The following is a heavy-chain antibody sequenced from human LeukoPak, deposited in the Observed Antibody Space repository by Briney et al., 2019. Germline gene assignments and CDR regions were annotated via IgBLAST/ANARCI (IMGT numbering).Heavy chain of an antibody. J-gene: IGHJ4*02. CDR1: GGSISSSSYY. D-gene: IGHD3-16*01. V-gene: IGHV4-39*07. CDR3: ARDTYYGGASDY. Sequence: SETLSLTCTVSGGSISSSSYYWGWIRQPPGKGLEWIGSIYYSGSTYYNPSLKSRVTISVDTSKNQFSLKLSSVTAADTVVYYCARDTYYGGASDYWGQGTLVTVSS. CDR2: IYYSGST.